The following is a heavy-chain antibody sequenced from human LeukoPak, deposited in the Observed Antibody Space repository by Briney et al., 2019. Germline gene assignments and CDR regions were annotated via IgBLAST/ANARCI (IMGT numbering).Heavy chain of an antibody. CDR3: ARADYYDSSGYYYGLDI. CDR1: GYTFTGYY. CDR2: INPNSGGT. V-gene: IGHV1-2*06. Sequence: ASVKVSCKASGYTFTGYYMHWVRQAPGQGLEWMGRINPNSGGTNYAQKFQGRVTMTRDTSISTAHMELSRLRSDDTAVYYCARADYYDSSGYYYGLDIWGQGTMVTVSS. D-gene: IGHD3-22*01. J-gene: IGHJ3*02.